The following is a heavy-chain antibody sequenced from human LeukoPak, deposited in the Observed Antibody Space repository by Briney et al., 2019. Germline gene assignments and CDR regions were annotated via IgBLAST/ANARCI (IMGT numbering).Heavy chain of an antibody. CDR3: TRGKWGYYYDSSGYYYGFDY. V-gene: IGHV3-21*01. D-gene: IGHD3-22*01. J-gene: IGHJ4*02. CDR1: GFTFSSYS. Sequence: GGSLRLSCAASGFTFSSYSMNWVRQAPGKGLEWVSSISSSSSYIYYADSVKGRFTISRDNAKNSLYLQMNSLRAEDTAVYYCTRGKWGYYYDSSGYYYGFDYWGQGTLVTVSS. CDR2: ISSSSSYI.